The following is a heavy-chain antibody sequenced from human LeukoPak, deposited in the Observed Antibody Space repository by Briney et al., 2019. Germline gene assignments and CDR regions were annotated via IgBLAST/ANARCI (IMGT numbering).Heavy chain of an antibody. Sequence: GGSLRRSCAASGFTFSSYEMNWVRQAPGKGLEWVSYISSSGSTIYYADSVKGRFTISRDNAKNSLYLQMNSLRAEDTAVYYCARESYDSSGYYIFFDYWGQGTLVTVSS. CDR1: GFTFSSYE. D-gene: IGHD3-22*01. CDR3: ARESYDSSGYYIFFDY. J-gene: IGHJ4*02. CDR2: ISSSGSTI. V-gene: IGHV3-48*03.